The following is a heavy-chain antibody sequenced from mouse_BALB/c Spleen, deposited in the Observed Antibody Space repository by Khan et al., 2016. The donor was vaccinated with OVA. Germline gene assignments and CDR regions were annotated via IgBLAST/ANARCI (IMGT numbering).Heavy chain of an antibody. CDR3: ARDGSRYNYAMDY. V-gene: IGHV3-2*02. CDR2: ISYSGST. J-gene: IGHJ4*01. CDR1: GYSITSDYA. D-gene: IGHD2-3*01. Sequence: VQLKESGPGLVKPSQSLSLTCTVTGYSITSDYAWNWIRQFPGNKLEWMGYISYSGSTNYNPALKSRISITRDTSKNQFFLQLNSVTTEDTATYYCARDGSRYNYAMDYWGHGTSVTVSS.